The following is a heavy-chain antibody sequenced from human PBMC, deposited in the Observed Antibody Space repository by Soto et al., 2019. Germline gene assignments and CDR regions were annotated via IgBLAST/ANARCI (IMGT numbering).Heavy chain of an antibody. CDR2: ISSSSRYI. CDR1: GFTFSSYS. CDR3: ARDRLVAATSAPPYCYYGMDV. D-gene: IGHD2-15*01. Sequence: SCATSGFTFSSYSMNWVRQAPGMGLEWVSSISSSSRYIYYADSVRGRFTISRDNAKNSLYLQINSLRAEDTAVYYCARDRLVAATSAPPYCYYGMDVWGQGTTVTVSS. V-gene: IGHV3-21*01. J-gene: IGHJ6*02.